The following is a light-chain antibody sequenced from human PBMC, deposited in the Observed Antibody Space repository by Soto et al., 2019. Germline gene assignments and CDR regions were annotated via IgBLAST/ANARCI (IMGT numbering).Light chain of an antibody. J-gene: IGKJ4*01. CDR1: QSVGSK. CDR3: QEYNNWHPIT. CDR2: GAS. Sequence: IVMAQSPATLSLSPGEIDTLSCRASQSVGSKLAWYQQRPGQPPRLLIYGASTRATGIPVRFSGGGSGTEFTLTTTGLQSEDFAVYYCQEYNNWHPITFGGGTKVDIK. V-gene: IGKV3-15*01.